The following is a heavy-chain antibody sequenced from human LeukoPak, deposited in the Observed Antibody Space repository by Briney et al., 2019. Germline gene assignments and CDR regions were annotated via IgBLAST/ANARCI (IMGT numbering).Heavy chain of an antibody. CDR2: IYYSGST. V-gene: IGHV4-39*01. CDR1: VGSISSSAYY. CDR3: SRLRGYSGNYGARDRLYYYYYMDV. J-gene: IGHJ6*03. Sequence: SETLSLTCSVSVGSISSSAYYWGWIREPPGKRLEWIGGIYYSGSTYYNPSLKSRVTISVDTSKNQFSLKLSSVTAADTAVYYCSRLRGYSGNYGARDRLYYYYYMDVWGKGTTVTVSS. D-gene: IGHD1-26*01.